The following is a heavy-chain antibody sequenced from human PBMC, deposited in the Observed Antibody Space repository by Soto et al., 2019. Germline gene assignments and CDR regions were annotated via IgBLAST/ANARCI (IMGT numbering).Heavy chain of an antibody. CDR2: LSGSGGTT. CDR3: AKQRAGYGSGSDTFYFDF. Sequence: GGSLRLSCSTSGFTFSTYAMNWVRQAPGKGLEWVSALSGSGGTTYYADSVRGRFTISRDNSKNTLFLQMSSLRAEDTALYYCAKQRAGYGSGSDTFYFDFWGQGTLVTVSS. D-gene: IGHD3-10*01. J-gene: IGHJ4*02. V-gene: IGHV3-23*01. CDR1: GFTFSTYA.